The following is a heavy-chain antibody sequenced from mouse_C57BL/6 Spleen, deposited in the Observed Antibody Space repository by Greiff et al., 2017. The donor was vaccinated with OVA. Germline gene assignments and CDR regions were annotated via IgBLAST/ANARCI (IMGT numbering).Heavy chain of an antibody. CDR3: ARNDGYPAWFAY. Sequence: EVQLVESGGGLVKPGGSLKLSCAASGFTFSDYGMHWVRQAPEKGLEWVAYLSSGSSTIYYADTVKGRFTISSDNAKNTLFLQMTSLRSEDTAMYYCARNDGYPAWFAYWGQGTLVTVSA. D-gene: IGHD2-3*01. V-gene: IGHV5-17*01. CDR2: LSSGSSTI. J-gene: IGHJ3*01. CDR1: GFTFSDYG.